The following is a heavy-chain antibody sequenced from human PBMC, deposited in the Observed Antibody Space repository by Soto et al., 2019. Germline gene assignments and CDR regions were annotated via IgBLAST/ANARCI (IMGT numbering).Heavy chain of an antibody. D-gene: IGHD2-2*01. CDR2: INPNSGGT. CDR1: GYTFTGYY. J-gene: IGHJ6*03. V-gene: IGHV1-2*04. CDR3: ARGPPYCSSTSCLTGYYYYYMDV. Sequence: ASVKVSCKASGYTFTGYYMHWVRQAPGQGLEWMGWINPNSGGTNYAQKFQGWVTMTRDTSISTAYMALSRLRSDDTAVYYCARGPPYCSSTSCLTGYYYYYMDVWGKGTTVTVSS.